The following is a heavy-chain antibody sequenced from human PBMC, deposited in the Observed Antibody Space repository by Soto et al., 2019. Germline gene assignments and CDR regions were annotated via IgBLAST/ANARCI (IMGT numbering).Heavy chain of an antibody. J-gene: IGHJ5*02. CDR2: ISAYNGNT. V-gene: IGHV1-18*01. D-gene: IGHD2-15*01. CDR3: ARDRGGGKNNWFDP. CDR1: GYTFTSYG. Sequence: ASVKVSCKASGYTFTSYGIIWVRQVPGQGLEWMGWISAYNGNTNYAQKLQGRVTMTTDTSTSTAYMELRSLRSDDTAVYYCARDRGGGKNNWFDPWGQGTLVTVSS.